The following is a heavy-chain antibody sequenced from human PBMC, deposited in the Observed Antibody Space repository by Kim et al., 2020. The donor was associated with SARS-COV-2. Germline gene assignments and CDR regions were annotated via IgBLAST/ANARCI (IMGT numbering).Heavy chain of an antibody. V-gene: IGHV3-49*02. J-gene: IGHJ4*02. Sequence: YAAAVKGRFSISRDDSKSIAYLQMNGLKTEDTAIYYCTRGLGTSTWTFDYWGQGTLVTVSS. D-gene: IGHD2-2*01. CDR3: TRGLGTSTWTFDY.